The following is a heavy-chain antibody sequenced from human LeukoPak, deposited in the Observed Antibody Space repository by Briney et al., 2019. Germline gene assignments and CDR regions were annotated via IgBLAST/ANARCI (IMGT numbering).Heavy chain of an antibody. CDR2: FSFNGEST. D-gene: IGHD6-13*01. CDR1: GFTFSSYA. CDR3: ARHSSSWYLDP. Sequence: GGSLRLSCAASGFTFSSYAMTWVRQAPGKGLEWVSSFSFNGESTYYADSVKGRFTISRDNSKNTLYLQMNSLRAEDTAVYYCARHSSSWYLDPWGQGTLVTVSS. V-gene: IGHV3-23*01. J-gene: IGHJ5*02.